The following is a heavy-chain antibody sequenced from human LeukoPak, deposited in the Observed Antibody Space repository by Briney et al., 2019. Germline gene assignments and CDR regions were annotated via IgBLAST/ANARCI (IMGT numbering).Heavy chain of an antibody. Sequence: ASVKVSCKASGGTFSSYAISWVRQAPGQGLEWMGRIIPILGIANYAQKFQGRVTITADKSTSTAYMELSSLRSEDTAVYYCASTRGDVMVIAIRAFDIWGQGTMVTVSS. CDR1: GGTFSSYA. CDR3: ASTRGDVMVIAIRAFDI. CDR2: IIPILGIA. J-gene: IGHJ3*02. V-gene: IGHV1-69*04. D-gene: IGHD2-21*01.